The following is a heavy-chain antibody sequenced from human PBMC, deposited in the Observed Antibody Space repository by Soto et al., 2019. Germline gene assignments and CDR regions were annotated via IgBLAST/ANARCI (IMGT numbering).Heavy chain of an antibody. V-gene: IGHV3-72*01. D-gene: IGHD1-26*01. Sequence: EVQLVESGGGLVQPGGSLRLSCAASGFTFSAHYMDWVRQAPGKGLEWVGRIKNKANSYTTEYAASVEGRFTSSREDSQNSLYLQMNSLKPEDTAVYYCARVALVGPSGGRYFDYWGQGSQVAVSS. CDR1: GFTFSAHY. CDR2: IKNKANSYTT. CDR3: ARVALVGPSGGRYFDY. J-gene: IGHJ4*02.